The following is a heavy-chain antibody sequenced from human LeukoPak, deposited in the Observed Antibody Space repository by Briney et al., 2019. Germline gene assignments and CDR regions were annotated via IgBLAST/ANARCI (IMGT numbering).Heavy chain of an antibody. Sequence: GESLKISCKCSGFGFTAYGIAWVRQMPVKGREWRGNISPGGSNGRYSPSFQGQVTMSADKSITTVYLQWSSLKASDTAMYYCARHFHSAWFGFWGQGSLVTVSS. V-gene: IGHV5-51*01. CDR3: ARHFHSAWFGF. D-gene: IGHD5-18*01. CDR1: GFGFTAYG. J-gene: IGHJ4*02. CDR2: ISPGGSNG.